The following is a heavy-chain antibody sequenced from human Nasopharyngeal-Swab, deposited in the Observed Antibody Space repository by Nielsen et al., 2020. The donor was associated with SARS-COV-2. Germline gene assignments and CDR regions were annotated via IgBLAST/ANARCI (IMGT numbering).Heavy chain of an antibody. V-gene: IGHV4-59*08. CDR3: ARHRRYNDWFDP. J-gene: IGHJ5*02. CDR1: GGSISDYY. D-gene: IGHD1-1*01. CDR2: IYYSGRT. Sequence: SETLSLTCTVSGGSISDYYWSWIRQPPGKGLEWIGNIYYSGRTNHNPSLKSRVTISVDTSMNQFSLKLSSVTAADTAVYYCARHRRYNDWFDPWGQGTLVTVSS.